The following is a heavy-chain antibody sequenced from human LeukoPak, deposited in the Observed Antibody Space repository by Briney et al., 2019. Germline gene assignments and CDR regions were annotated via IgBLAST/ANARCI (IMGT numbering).Heavy chain of an antibody. Sequence: SETLSLTCTVSGDSLTSGSRYWSWIRQPAGKGLEWIGHFYSSTRTTYNPSLESRVTISGDTAKNQFYLKLDSVTAADTAVYFCARCMSELDYGDYAYYYHMDVWGKGTTVTVSS. CDR3: ARCMSELDYGDYAYYYHMDV. CDR2: FYSSTRT. J-gene: IGHJ6*04. CDR1: GDSLTSGSRY. D-gene: IGHD4-17*01. V-gene: IGHV4-61*09.